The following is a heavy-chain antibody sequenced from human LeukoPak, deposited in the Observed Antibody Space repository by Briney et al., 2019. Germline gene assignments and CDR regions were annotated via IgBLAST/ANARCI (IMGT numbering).Heavy chain of an antibody. CDR1: GFTFSGYN. Sequence: PGGSLRLSCAASGFTFSGYNMNWVRQAPGKGLEWVSYITSSGNTIHYADSVKGRFTISRDNAKKSLYLQMNSLRAEDTAVYFCARGDVYDFWSGYSLDYWGQGTLVTVSS. D-gene: IGHD3-3*01. CDR2: ITSSGNTI. CDR3: ARGDVYDFWSGYSLDY. V-gene: IGHV3-48*01. J-gene: IGHJ4*02.